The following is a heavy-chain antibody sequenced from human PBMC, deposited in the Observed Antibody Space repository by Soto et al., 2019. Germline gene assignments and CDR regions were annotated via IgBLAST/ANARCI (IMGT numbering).Heavy chain of an antibody. V-gene: IGHV4-31*03. J-gene: IGHJ2*01. D-gene: IGHD2-15*01. CDR3: ARDFGGNWYFDL. Sequence: PSETLSLTCTVSGGSISSGGYYWSWIRQHPGKGLEWIGYIYYSGSTYYNPSLKSRVTISVDTSKNQFSLKLSSVTAADTAVYYCARDFGGNWYFDLWGRGTLVTVSS. CDR2: IYYSGST. CDR1: GGSISSGGYY.